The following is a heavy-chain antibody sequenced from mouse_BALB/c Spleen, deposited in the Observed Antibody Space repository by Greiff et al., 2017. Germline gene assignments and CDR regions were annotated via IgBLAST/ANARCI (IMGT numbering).Heavy chain of an antibody. CDR2: ISSGGSYT. D-gene: IGHD3-1*01. Sequence: EVKLVESGGGLVKPGGSLKLSCAASGFTFSSYTMSWVRQTPEKRLEWVATISSGGSYTYYPDSVKGRFTISRDNAKNTLYLQWSSLKSEDTAMYYCTSEGSGIDLDYWGQGTTLTVSS. J-gene: IGHJ2*01. CDR3: TSEGSGIDLDY. V-gene: IGHV5-6-4*01. CDR1: GFTFSSYT.